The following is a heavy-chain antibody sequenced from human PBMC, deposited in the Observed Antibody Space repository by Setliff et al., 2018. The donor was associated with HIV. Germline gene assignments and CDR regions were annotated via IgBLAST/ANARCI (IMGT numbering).Heavy chain of an antibody. D-gene: IGHD1-1*01. Sequence: TLSLTCAVSGYSIRSGYYWGWIRQSPGKGLEWIGSIFHSGSTYTSPSLRSRVTMSVDTSKNQFSLNLNSVTAADTAVYYCARWTTSRINRRHLRGDWFDPWGQGSLVTVSS. CDR1: GYSIRSGYY. V-gene: IGHV4-38-2*01. CDR2: IFHSGST. CDR3: ARWTTSRINRRHLRGDWFDP. J-gene: IGHJ5*02.